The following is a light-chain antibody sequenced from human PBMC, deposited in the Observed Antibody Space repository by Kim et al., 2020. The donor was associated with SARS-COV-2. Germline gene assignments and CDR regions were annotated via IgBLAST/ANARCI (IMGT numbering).Light chain of an antibody. V-gene: IGLV3-19*01. J-gene: IGLJ2*01. Sequence: SSELTQDPAVSVALGQTVRITCQGDSLRTYYATWYQRKSGLAPVLVFYGKDNRPSGIPDRFSGSSSGNTASLTITGAQAADEADYYCKSRDSRGKVVFGGGTQLTVL. CDR1: SLRTYY. CDR3: KSRDSRGKVV. CDR2: GKD.